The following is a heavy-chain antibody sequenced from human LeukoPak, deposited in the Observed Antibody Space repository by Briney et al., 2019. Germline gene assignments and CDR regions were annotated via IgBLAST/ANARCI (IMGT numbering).Heavy chain of an antibody. CDR3: ARGPPATYYYDSSGSGVDY. J-gene: IGHJ4*02. Sequence: SETLSLTCAVYGGSFSGYYWSWIRQPPGKGLEWIGEINHSGSTNYNPSLKSRVTISVDTSKNQFSLKLSSVTAADTAVYYCARGPPATYYYDSSGSGVDYWGQGTLVTVSS. CDR2: INHSGST. D-gene: IGHD3-22*01. V-gene: IGHV4-34*01. CDR1: GGSFSGYY.